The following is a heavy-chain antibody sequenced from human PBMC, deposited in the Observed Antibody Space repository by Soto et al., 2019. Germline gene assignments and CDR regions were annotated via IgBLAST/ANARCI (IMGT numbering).Heavy chain of an antibody. D-gene: IGHD4-4*01. Sequence: QLQLQESGPGLVKPSETLSLTCTVSGGSISSSSYYWGWIRQPPGKGLEWIGSIYYSGSTYYNPSLKSRVTISVDTSKNQFSLKLSSVTAADTAVYYCARHRATVTTFGIGYYYYMDVWGKGTTVTVSS. V-gene: IGHV4-39*01. CDR3: ARHRATVTTFGIGYYYYMDV. J-gene: IGHJ6*03. CDR2: IYYSGST. CDR1: GGSISSSSYY.